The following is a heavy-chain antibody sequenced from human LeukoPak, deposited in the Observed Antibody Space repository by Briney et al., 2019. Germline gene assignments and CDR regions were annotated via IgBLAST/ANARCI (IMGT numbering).Heavy chain of an antibody. D-gene: IGHD1-7*01. J-gene: IGHJ4*02. V-gene: IGHV3-15*04. Sequence: GGSLRLSCAASGFTLTNAWMNWVRQAPGKGLGWVGRIASKTDGETTDYVALVKGKFTISRDDSENTVYLQMNSLKPEDTAVYYCATSPDYFGTSPFDYWGQGTLVTVSS. CDR2: IASKTDGETT. CDR1: GFTLTNAW. CDR3: ATSPDYFGTSPFDY.